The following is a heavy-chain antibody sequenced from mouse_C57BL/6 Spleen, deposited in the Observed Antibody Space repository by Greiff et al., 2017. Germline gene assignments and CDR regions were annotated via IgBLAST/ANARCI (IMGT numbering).Heavy chain of an antibody. Sequence: VQLQQPGTELVKPGASVKLSCKASGYTFTSYWMHWVKQRPGQGLEWIGNINPSNGGTNYNEKFKSKDTLTVDKYSSTAYMQLSSLTSEDSAVYYCARLREFITTVVAFDYWGQGTTLTVSS. CDR1: GYTFTSYW. CDR2: INPSNGGT. CDR3: ARLREFITTVVAFDY. V-gene: IGHV1-53*01. D-gene: IGHD1-1*01. J-gene: IGHJ2*01.